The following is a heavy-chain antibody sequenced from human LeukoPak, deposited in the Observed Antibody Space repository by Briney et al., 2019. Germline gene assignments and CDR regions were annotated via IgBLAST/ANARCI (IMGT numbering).Heavy chain of an antibody. CDR2: IFPGDSDT. Sequence: GESLKISCKGSGFSFISYWIGWVRQMPGKGLEWMGIIFPGDSDTTYSPSFQGLVTISADKSINTAFLHWSSLKASDTAMYYCARRSGYGGYFGYWGQGTLVTVSA. CDR1: GFSFISYW. D-gene: IGHD5-12*01. J-gene: IGHJ4*02. CDR3: ARRSGYGGYFGY. V-gene: IGHV5-51*01.